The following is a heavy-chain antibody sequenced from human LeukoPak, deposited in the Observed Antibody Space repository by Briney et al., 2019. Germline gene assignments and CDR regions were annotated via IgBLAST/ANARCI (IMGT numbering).Heavy chain of an antibody. J-gene: IGHJ4*02. CDR1: GFTVSSKY. D-gene: IGHD2/OR15-2a*01. Sequence: QTGGSLRLSCAASGFTVSSKYMTWVRQAPGKGLEWVAVIWYDGSNKYYADSVKGRFTISRDNSKNTLYLQMNSLRAEDTAVYYCARGIYDLGYWGQGTLVTVSS. V-gene: IGHV3-33*08. CDR2: IWYDGSNK. CDR3: ARGIYDLGY.